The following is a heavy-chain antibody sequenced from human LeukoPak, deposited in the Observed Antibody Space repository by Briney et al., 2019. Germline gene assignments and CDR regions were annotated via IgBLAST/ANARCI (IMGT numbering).Heavy chain of an antibody. J-gene: IGHJ5*02. CDR1: GDSISSGGFY. CDR2: IYYTGST. D-gene: IGHD6-13*01. Sequence: PSETLSLTCIVSGDSISSGGFYWGWIRQHPGKGLEWIGHIYYTGSTYYNPSLESRLTMSVDTSKNQFSLRLRCVTAADTAVYYCARGSSSYYNWFDPWGQGTLVAVSS. V-gene: IGHV4-31*03. CDR3: ARGSSSYYNWFDP.